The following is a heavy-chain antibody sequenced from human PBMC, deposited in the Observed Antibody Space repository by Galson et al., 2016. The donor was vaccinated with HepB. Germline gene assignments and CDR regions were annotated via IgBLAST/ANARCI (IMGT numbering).Heavy chain of an antibody. D-gene: IGHD6-19*01. CDR1: GFTVSSNY. Sequence: SLRLSCAASGFTVSSNYMSWVRQAPGKGLEWVSVIYSDGRTYYADSVEGRFTISRDNSKNTVYLQMNNLRAEDTAVYYCAKNGGWYGAGYFDYWGQGTLVTVSS. CDR3: AKNGGWYGAGYFDY. CDR2: IYSDGRT. V-gene: IGHV3-66*01. J-gene: IGHJ4*02.